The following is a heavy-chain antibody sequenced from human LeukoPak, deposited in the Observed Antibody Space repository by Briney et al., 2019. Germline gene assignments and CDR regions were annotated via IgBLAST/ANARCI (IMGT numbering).Heavy chain of an antibody. Sequence: ASVKVSCKASGYTFSDFYVNWMRQAPGQGLQWMGWINPNSGATNYAQKFQGRVTMTRDTSISTAYMELSRMTSDDTAVYYCASVSRPWSMTGTTYHYHYMDVWAKGPRSPSP. CDR3: ASVSRPWSMTGTTYHYHYMDV. D-gene: IGHD1-14*01. CDR1: GYTFSDFY. V-gene: IGHV1-2*02. J-gene: IGHJ6*03. CDR2: INPNSGAT.